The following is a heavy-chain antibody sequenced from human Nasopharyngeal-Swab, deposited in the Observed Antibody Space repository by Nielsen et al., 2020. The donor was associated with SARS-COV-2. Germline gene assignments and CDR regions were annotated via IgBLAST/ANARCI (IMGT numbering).Heavy chain of an antibody. Sequence: GESLKISCAASGFTFSSYGMHWVRQAQGKGLEWVAVIWYDGSNKYYADSVKGRFTISRYNSKNTLYLQMNSLRPEDTAVYYCARADDFWSGYPYGMDVWGQGTTVTVSS. J-gene: IGHJ6*02. CDR2: IWYDGSNK. D-gene: IGHD3-3*01. CDR1: GFTFSSYG. CDR3: ARADDFWSGYPYGMDV. V-gene: IGHV3-33*01.